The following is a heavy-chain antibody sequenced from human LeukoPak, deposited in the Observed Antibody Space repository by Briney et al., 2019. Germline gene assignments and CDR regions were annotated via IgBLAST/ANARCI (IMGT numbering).Heavy chain of an antibody. Sequence: PGGSLRLSCAASGFTFSSYWMHWVRQVPGEGLVWVSRINSDGSSTTYADSVKGRFTISRDNAKSTLYLQMNSLRAEDTAVYYCATLAENRDSGYYFDSWGQGTLVTVSS. CDR2: INSDGSST. V-gene: IGHV3-74*01. CDR3: ATLAENRDSGYYFDS. CDR1: GFTFSSYW. D-gene: IGHD3-10*01. J-gene: IGHJ4*02.